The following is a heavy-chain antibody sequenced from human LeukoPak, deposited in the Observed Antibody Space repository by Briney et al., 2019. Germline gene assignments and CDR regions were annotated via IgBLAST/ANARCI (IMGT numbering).Heavy chain of an antibody. J-gene: IGHJ3*02. CDR1: GGSISSYY. CDR2: IYTSGST. V-gene: IGHV4-4*07. D-gene: IGHD3-22*01. CDR3: ASTSLLDRYYYDSSGHSPGAFDI. Sequence: SETLSLTCTVSGGSISSYYWSWIRQPAGKGLEWIGRIYTSGSTNYNPSLKSRVTMSVDTSKNQFSLKLSSVTAADTAVYYCASTSLLDRYYYDSSGHSPGAFDIWGQGTMVTVSS.